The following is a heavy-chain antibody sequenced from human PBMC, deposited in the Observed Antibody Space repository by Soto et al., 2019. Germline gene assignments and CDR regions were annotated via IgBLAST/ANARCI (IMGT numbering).Heavy chain of an antibody. D-gene: IGHD3-22*01. Sequence: PGGSLRLSCAASGFTFSSYGMHWVRQAPGKGLEWVAVISYDGSNKYYADSVKGRFTISRDNSKNTLYLQMNSLRAEDTAVYYCAKDGLGHYYDSSGYFPPWGQGTLVTVSS. CDR3: AKDGLGHYYDSSGYFPP. J-gene: IGHJ5*02. V-gene: IGHV3-30*18. CDR1: GFTFSSYG. CDR2: ISYDGSNK.